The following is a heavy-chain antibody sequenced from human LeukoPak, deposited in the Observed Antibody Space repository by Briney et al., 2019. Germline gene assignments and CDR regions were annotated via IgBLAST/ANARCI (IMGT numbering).Heavy chain of an antibody. D-gene: IGHD2-2*01. CDR1: GFTFSSYS. J-gene: IGHJ4*02. V-gene: IGHV3-21*01. Sequence: GGSLRLSCAASGFTFSSYSMNWVRQAPGKGLEWVSSISSSSSYIYYADSVKGRFTISIDNAKNSLYLQMNSLRAEDTAVYYCASVREGSTSPLYDYWGQGTLVTVSS. CDR3: ASVREGSTSPLYDY. CDR2: ISSSSSYI.